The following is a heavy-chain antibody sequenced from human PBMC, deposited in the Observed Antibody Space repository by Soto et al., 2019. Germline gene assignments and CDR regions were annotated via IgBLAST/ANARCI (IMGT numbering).Heavy chain of an antibody. CDR1: GFTFSDYS. CDR3: ARQAARNYIDS. Sequence: KSGGSLRLSCVASGFTFSDYSMSWIRQAPGKGLEWLAFIDSRGRTLSYADSVRGRFTVSRDNAENSVYLQMDSLRADDTAVYYCARQAARNYIDSWGQGNSVTVPS. J-gene: IGHJ4*02. CDR2: IDSRGRTL. D-gene: IGHD6-6*01. V-gene: IGHV3-11*01.